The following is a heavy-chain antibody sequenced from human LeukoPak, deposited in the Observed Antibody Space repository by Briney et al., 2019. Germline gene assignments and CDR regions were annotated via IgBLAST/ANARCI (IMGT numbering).Heavy chain of an antibody. D-gene: IGHD3-22*01. V-gene: IGHV3-7*01. CDR2: IKQDGSEK. J-gene: IGHJ4*02. CDR1: GFSFSSYW. Sequence: PGGSLRLSCAASGFSFSSYWMSWARQAPGKGLEWVANIKQDGSEKYYVDSVKGRLTISRDNAKNSLYLQMNSLRAEDTAVYYCARERRNYYDSSGPIDYWGQGTLVTVSS. CDR3: ARERRNYYDSSGPIDY.